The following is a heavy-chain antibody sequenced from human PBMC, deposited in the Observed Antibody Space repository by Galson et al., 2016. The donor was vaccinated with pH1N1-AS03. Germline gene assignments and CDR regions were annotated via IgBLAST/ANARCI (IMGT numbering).Heavy chain of an antibody. Sequence: SLRLSCAASGFTVSNYFMNWVRQVPGKRLEWVPVIFSDGSTKYADSVNGRFTMSRDNSRNTVYLHMDNLRVEDTALYYCARDLMDWGQGTLVIVSS. CDR3: ARDLMD. CDR1: GFTVSNYF. CDR2: IFSDGST. J-gene: IGHJ4*02. V-gene: IGHV3-66*01.